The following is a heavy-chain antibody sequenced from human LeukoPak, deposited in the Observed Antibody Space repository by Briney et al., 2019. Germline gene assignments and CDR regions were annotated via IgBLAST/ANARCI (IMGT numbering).Heavy chain of an antibody. Sequence: SQTLSLTCTVSGGSISSGDYYWSWIRQSPGKGLEWIGYIYYSGSTYYNPSLKSRIIISADTSRNLFSLNLSSVTAADTAVYYCARSLGRGYYYYMDVWGKGTTVTVSS. CDR3: ARSLGRGYYYYMDV. D-gene: IGHD7-27*01. J-gene: IGHJ6*03. CDR2: IYYSGST. V-gene: IGHV4-30-4*08. CDR1: GGSISSGDYY.